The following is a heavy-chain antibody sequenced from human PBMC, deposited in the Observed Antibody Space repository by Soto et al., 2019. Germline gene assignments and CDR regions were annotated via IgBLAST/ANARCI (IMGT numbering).Heavy chain of an antibody. V-gene: IGHV1-18*01. CDR2: ISAYNGNT. D-gene: IGHD2-2*02. CDR3: ARSQDCSSTSCYIGYNWLDP. Sequence: ASVKVSCKASGYTFTSYGISWVRQAPGQGLEWMGWISAYNGNTNYAQKLQGRVTMTTDTSTSTAYMELRSLRSDDTAVYYCARSQDCSSTSCYIGYNWLDPWGQGTLVTVSS. J-gene: IGHJ5*02. CDR1: GYTFTSYG.